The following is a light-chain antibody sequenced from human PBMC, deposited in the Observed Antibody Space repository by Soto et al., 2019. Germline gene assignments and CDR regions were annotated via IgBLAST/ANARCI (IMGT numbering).Light chain of an antibody. CDR1: QSVSSTY. J-gene: IGKJ1*01. Sequence: EIVLTQSPGSLSLSLGERATLSCRASQSVSSTYLAWYQQKPGQAPRVLIYGASSRAPGIPDRFSGSGSGTDFTLTISRLEPEDFAVYYCHQCGNSWWTFGQGTKVAIK. CDR2: GAS. V-gene: IGKV3-20*01. CDR3: HQCGNSWWT.